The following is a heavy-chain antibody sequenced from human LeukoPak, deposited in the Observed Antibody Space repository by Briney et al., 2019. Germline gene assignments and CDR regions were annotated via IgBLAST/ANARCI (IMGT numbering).Heavy chain of an antibody. CDR3: ARVDAIDYSDYEANWFDP. CDR2: IGSSSSYI. CDR1: GFTFSSYS. Sequence: GGSLRLSCAASGFTFSSYSMNWVRQAPGKGLEWVSSIGSSSSYIYYADSVKGRFTISRDNAKNSLYLQMNSLRAEDTAVYYCARVDAIDYSDYEANWFDPWGQGTLVTVSS. D-gene: IGHD4-17*01. J-gene: IGHJ5*02. V-gene: IGHV3-21*01.